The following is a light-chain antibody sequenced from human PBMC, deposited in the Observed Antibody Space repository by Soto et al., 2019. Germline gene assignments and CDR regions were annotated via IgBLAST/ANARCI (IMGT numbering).Light chain of an antibody. CDR3: CSYAGSSTLV. Sequence: QSALTQPASVSGSPGQSITISCTGTSSDVGSDNLVSWYQQHPGKAPKLMIYEVSKRPSGVSNRFSGSKSGNTASLTISGLQAEDEADYYCCSYAGSSTLVFGGGTKLTAL. J-gene: IGLJ2*01. CDR1: SSDVGSDNL. CDR2: EVS. V-gene: IGLV2-23*02.